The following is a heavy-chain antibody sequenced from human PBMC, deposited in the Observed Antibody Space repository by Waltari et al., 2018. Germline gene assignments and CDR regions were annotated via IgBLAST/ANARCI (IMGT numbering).Heavy chain of an antibody. V-gene: IGHV4-59*01. CDR2: IYYSVST. J-gene: IGHJ4*02. CDR1: GGSISSYY. D-gene: IGHD3-22*01. Sequence: QVQLQESGPGLVKPSETLSLTCTVSGGSISSYYWSWIRQPPGKGLEWIGYIYYSVSTNHNPALKSRVTISVDTSKNQFSLKLSSVTAADTAVYYCARESPLYYYDSSTGFDYWGQGTLVTVSS. CDR3: ARESPLYYYDSSTGFDY.